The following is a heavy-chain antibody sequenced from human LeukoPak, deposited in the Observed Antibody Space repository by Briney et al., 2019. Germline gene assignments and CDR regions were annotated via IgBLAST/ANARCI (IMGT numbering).Heavy chain of an antibody. CDR3: AKLGTSDDS. V-gene: IGHV3-23*01. D-gene: IGHD2-2*01. CDR2: IAISDGKT. CDR1: GFALSSTA. Sequence: GGSLRLSCAASGFALSSTAMSWVRQAPGKGLEWVSTIAISDGKTYYADSVKGRFSISRDNSKNTLYLQMNSLRAEDTAVYYCAKLGTSDDSWGQGTLVTVSS. J-gene: IGHJ4*02.